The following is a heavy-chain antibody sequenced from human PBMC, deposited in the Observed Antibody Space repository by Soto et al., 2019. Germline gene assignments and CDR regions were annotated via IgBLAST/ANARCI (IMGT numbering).Heavy chain of an antibody. CDR2: IWYDGSNK. CDR3: ARVKSPWDHLDY. D-gene: IGHD1-26*01. CDR1: GFTFSSYG. Sequence: QVQLVESGGGVVQPGRSLRLSCAASGFTFSSYGMHWVRQAPGKGLEWVAVIWYDGSNKYYADSVKGRFTISRDNSKNPLYLQMSSLRAEDTAVYYCARVKSPWDHLDYWGQGTLLTVSS. J-gene: IGHJ4*02. V-gene: IGHV3-33*01.